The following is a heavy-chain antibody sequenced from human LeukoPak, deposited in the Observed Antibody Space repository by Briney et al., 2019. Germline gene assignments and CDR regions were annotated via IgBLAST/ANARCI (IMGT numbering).Heavy chain of an antibody. Sequence: PRASVKVSCKASGGTFSSYAISWVRQAPGQGVEWMGGIIPIFGTANYAQKFQGRVTITADESTRTAYMELSSLRSEDTAVYYCARVHCSSTSCYNAYYYGMDVWGQGTTVTVSS. J-gene: IGHJ6*02. D-gene: IGHD2-2*02. CDR2: IIPIFGTA. CDR3: ARVHCSSTSCYNAYYYGMDV. V-gene: IGHV1-69*13. CDR1: GGTFSSYA.